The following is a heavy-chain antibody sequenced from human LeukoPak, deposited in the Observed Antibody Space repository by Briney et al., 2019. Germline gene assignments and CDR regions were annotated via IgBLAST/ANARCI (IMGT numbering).Heavy chain of an antibody. CDR3: ARAQRYDSSGYYQHYYYYMDV. V-gene: IGHV4-4*07. CDR2: IYTSGST. Sequence: SETLSLTCTVSGGSISSYYWSWIRQPAGKGLEWIGRIYTSGSTNYNPSLKSRVTMSVDTSKNQFSLKLSSVTAADTAVYYCARAQRYDSSGYYQHYYYYMDVWGKGTTVTVSS. CDR1: GGSISSYY. J-gene: IGHJ6*03. D-gene: IGHD3-22*01.